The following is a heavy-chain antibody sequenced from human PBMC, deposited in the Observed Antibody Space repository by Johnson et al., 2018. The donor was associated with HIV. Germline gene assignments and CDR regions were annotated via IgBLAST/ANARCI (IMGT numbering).Heavy chain of an antibody. CDR3: AITSGTDAFDF. CDR2: ISYDGSNK. Sequence: QVQLVESGGGVVQPGRSLRLSCAASGFTFSSYAMHWVRQAPGKGLEWVAVISYDGSNKYYADSVKGRFTIARDSSKNTLHLQMNSLRAEDTAIYYCAITSGTDAFDFWGRGTMVTVSS. J-gene: IGHJ3*01. CDR1: GFTFSSYA. V-gene: IGHV3-30*04. D-gene: IGHD1-1*01.